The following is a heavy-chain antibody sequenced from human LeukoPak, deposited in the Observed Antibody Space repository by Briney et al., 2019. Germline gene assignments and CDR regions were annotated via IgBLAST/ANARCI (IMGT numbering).Heavy chain of an antibody. V-gene: IGHV1-69*01. Sequence: VKVSCKASGGTFSSYAISWVRQAPGQGLEWMGGIIPIFGTANYAQKFQGRVTITADESTSTAYMELSSLRSEDTAVYYCARSDYDFWSGYYYPVNWFDPWGQGTLVTVSS. CDR1: GGTFSSYA. D-gene: IGHD3-3*01. CDR2: IIPIFGTA. CDR3: ARSDYDFWSGYYYPVNWFDP. J-gene: IGHJ5*02.